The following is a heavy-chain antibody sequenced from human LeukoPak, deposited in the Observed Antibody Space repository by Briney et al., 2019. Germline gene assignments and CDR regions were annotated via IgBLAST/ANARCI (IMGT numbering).Heavy chain of an antibody. Sequence: ASVKVSCKASGGTFSSYAISWVRQAPGQGLEWMGGFIPIFGTANYAQKFQGRVTITADESTSTAYMELSSLRSEDTAVYYCARGPTVLRFLEWLLTPLDYWGQGTLVTVSS. CDR3: ARGPTVLRFLEWLLTPLDY. CDR1: GGTFSSYA. D-gene: IGHD3-3*01. V-gene: IGHV1-69*13. CDR2: FIPIFGTA. J-gene: IGHJ4*02.